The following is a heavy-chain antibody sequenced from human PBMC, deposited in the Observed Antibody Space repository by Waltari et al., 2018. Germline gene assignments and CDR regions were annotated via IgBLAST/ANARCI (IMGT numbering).Heavy chain of an antibody. J-gene: IGHJ4*02. V-gene: IGHV4-31*02. CDR2: ISHSGDT. Sequence: QVQLQESGPGLVQPSQTLSLTCSVPGFSLSSGPDYWSWIRQHPGKGLEWIGYISHSGDTDYSPSLRSRLTLSVDTSKNQFSLKLDSVTAADTGVYFCAGRGAKMFSIWGRGTLVTVSS. CDR3: AGRGAKMFSI. D-gene: IGHD3-3*02. CDR1: GFSLSSGPDY.